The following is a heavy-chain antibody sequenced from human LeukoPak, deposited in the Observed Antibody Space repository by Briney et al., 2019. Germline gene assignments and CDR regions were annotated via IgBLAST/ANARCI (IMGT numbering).Heavy chain of an antibody. CDR1: GFTFSSYA. V-gene: IGHV3-30-3*01. J-gene: IGHJ3*02. CDR2: ISYDGSNK. CDR3: AREGHCSTTSCALDAIEI. Sequence: SGGSLRLSCAASGFTFSSYAMHWVRQAPGKGLEWVAVISYDGSNKYYADSVKGRFTISRDNSKNTLYLQMNSLRAEDTAVYYCAREGHCSTTSCALDAIEIWGQGTLVAVSS. D-gene: IGHD2-2*01.